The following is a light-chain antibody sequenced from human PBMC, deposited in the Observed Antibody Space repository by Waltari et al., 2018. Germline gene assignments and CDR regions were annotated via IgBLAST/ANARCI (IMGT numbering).Light chain of an antibody. CDR3: CSYTTTSTYV. J-gene: IGLJ1*01. V-gene: IGLV2-14*01. Sequence: WFQHRPGTAPKLIIDEFNKRPSGVSLRFSCSKSGSTASLTISGLQAEDEGAYYCCSYTTTSTYVFGNGTKVAVL. CDR2: EFN.